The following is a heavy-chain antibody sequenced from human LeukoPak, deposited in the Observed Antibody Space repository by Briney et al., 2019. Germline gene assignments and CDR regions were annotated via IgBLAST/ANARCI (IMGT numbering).Heavy chain of an antibody. D-gene: IGHD6-13*01. CDR1: GYTFTSYD. J-gene: IGHJ4*02. CDR3: ARVLSQVEGDLYSSNDY. CDR2: MNPNSGNT. Sequence: WASVKVSCKASGYTFTSYDINWVRQATGQGLEWMGWMNPNSGNTGYAQKFQGRVTMTRNTSISTAYMELSSLRSEDTAVYYCARVLSQVEGDLYSSNDYWGQGTLVTVSS. V-gene: IGHV1-8*01.